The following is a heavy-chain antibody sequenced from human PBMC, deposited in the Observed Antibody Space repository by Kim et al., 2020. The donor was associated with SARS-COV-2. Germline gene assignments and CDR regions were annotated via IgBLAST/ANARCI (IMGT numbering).Heavy chain of an antibody. CDR2: INHSGST. Sequence: SETLSLTCADYGGSFSGYYWSWIRQPPGKGLEWIGEINHSGSTNYNPSLKSRVTISVDTSKNQFSLKLSSVTAADTAVYYCARDAMESIAAAGSFDYWGQGTLVTVSS. D-gene: IGHD6-13*01. V-gene: IGHV4-34*01. CDR1: GGSFSGYY. CDR3: ARDAMESIAAAGSFDY. J-gene: IGHJ4*02.